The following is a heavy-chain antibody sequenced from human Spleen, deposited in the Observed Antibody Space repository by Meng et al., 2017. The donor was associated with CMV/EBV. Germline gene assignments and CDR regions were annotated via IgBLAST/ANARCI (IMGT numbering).Heavy chain of an antibody. V-gene: IGHV4-39*07. D-gene: IGHD2-2*01. CDR2: INHSGST. J-gene: IGHJ6*02. CDR1: GGSVSSGSYY. CDR3: ARGTSWFAAHYYYGMDV. Sequence: GSLRLSCTVSGGSVSSGSYYWSWIRQPPGKGLEWIGEINHSGSTNYNPSLKSRVTISVDTSKNQFSLKLSSVTAADTAVYYCARGTSWFAAHYYYGMDVWGQGTTVTVSS.